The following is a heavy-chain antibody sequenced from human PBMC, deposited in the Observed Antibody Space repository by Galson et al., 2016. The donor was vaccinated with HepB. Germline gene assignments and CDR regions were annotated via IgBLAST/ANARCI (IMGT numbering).Heavy chain of an antibody. V-gene: IGHV3-33*02. Sequence: SLRLSCATSGFIFNNYGFHWVRQAPGKGLEWVAVIWYDGSKEFYADYAKGRFTISRDDSKNTLFLQMNSLRGEDTALYYCARGRSSAGYYGLDVWGQGTAVTVSS. CDR1: GFIFNNYG. D-gene: IGHD6-25*01. CDR3: ARGRSSAGYYGLDV. J-gene: IGHJ6*02. CDR2: IWYDGSKE.